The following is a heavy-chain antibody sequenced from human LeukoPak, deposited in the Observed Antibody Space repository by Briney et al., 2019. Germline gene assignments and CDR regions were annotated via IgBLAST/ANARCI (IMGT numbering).Heavy chain of an antibody. CDR1: AFSVSRDP. Sequence: GRSLRLSCAASAFSVSRDPVHWVRQAPGKGLEWLAVISYDGRRNYYADSVKGRFTISRDNSRNTLYLQLNSLRPVDTAVYFCAREFGERDQTGFDCWGQGTLVTVSS. D-gene: IGHD3-16*01. CDR2: ISYDGRRN. J-gene: IGHJ4*02. CDR3: AREFGERDQTGFDC. V-gene: IGHV3-30*04.